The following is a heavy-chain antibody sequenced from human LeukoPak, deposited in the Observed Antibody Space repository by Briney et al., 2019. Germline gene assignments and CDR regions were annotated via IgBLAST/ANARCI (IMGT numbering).Heavy chain of an antibody. CDR2: INPNSGGT. CDR1: GYTFTGYY. Sequence: ASVKVSCKASGYTFTGYYMHWVRQAPGQGLEWMGWINPNSGGTNYAQKVQGRVTMTRDTSISTAYMELSRLRSDDTAVYYCARANSDTAMVFYYYYYMDVWGKGTTVTVSS. V-gene: IGHV1-2*02. J-gene: IGHJ6*03. D-gene: IGHD5-18*01. CDR3: ARANSDTAMVFYYYYYMDV.